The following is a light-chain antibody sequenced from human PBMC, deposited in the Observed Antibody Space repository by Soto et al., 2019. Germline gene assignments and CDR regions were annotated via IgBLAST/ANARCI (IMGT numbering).Light chain of an antibody. V-gene: IGLV2-14*01. J-gene: IGLJ1*01. Sequence: QSVLTQPASVSGSPGQSITIFCTGTSSDVGGYNYVSWYQQHPGKAPKLMNYDVSNRPSGVSNRFSGSKSGNTASLTISGLPAEDEADYYCSSYTTSSTPYVFGTGTKFTLL. CDR1: SSDVGGYNY. CDR3: SSYTTSSTPYV. CDR2: DVS.